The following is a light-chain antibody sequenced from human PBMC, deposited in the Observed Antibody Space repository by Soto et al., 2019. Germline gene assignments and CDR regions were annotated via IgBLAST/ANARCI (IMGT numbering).Light chain of an antibody. CDR3: QQYDTYPLT. Sequence: DIQMTQSPSTLSASVGDRVTITCRASQGISNWLAWYQQRPGKAPKLLIYDASNLESGVPSRFSGSGSGTEFTLTVSSLQPDDFATYYCQQYDTYPLTCGGGPKVEI. J-gene: IGKJ4*01. V-gene: IGKV1-5*01. CDR1: QGISNW. CDR2: DAS.